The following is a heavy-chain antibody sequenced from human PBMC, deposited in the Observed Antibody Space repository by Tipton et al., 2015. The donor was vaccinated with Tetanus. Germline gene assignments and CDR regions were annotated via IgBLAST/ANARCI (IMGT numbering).Heavy chain of an antibody. Sequence: LRLSCAVYGGSFGGYYCTWIRQSPGKGLEWIGEIHPSGSVNYNPSLKGRVTILLDTSENQFSLKLSSVTGADTAVYYCARGRDQYKSGNYWGQGTLVTVSS. CDR2: IHPSGSV. D-gene: IGHD5-24*01. CDR3: ARGRDQYKSGNY. J-gene: IGHJ4*02. V-gene: IGHV4-34*01. CDR1: GGSFGGYY.